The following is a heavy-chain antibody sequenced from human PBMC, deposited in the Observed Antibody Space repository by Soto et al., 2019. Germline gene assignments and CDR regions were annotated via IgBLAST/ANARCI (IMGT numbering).Heavy chain of an antibody. V-gene: IGHV1-8*01. CDR2: MNPNSGNT. CDR1: GYTFTSYD. J-gene: IGHJ4*02. Sequence: QVQLVQSGAEVKKPGASVKVSCKASGYTFTSYDINWVRQATGQGLEWMGWMNPNSGNTGYAQKFQGRVXMXRXTSISTAYMELSSLRSEDTAVYYCARGEDYGGNPGYWGQGTLVTVSS. D-gene: IGHD4-17*01. CDR3: ARGEDYGGNPGY.